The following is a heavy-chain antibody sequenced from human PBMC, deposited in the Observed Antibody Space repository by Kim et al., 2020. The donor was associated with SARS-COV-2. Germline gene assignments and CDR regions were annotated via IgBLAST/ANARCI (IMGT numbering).Heavy chain of an antibody. J-gene: IGHJ4*02. V-gene: IGHV4-39*01. CDR2: IYYSGST. Sequence: SETLSLTCTVSGGSISSSSYYWGWIRQPPGKGLEWIGSIYYSGSTYYNPSLKSRVTISVDTSKNQFSLKLSSVTAADTAVYYCARHSYDILTGYYGGGYYFDYWGQGTLVTVSS. D-gene: IGHD3-9*01. CDR3: ARHSYDILTGYYGGGYYFDY. CDR1: GGSISSSSYY.